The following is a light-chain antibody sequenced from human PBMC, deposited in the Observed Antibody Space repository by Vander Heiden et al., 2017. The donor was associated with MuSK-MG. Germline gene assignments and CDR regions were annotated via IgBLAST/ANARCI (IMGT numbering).Light chain of an antibody. CDR2: GAS. J-gene: IGKJ2*01. CDR1: QSISSH. V-gene: IGKV3-15*01. CDR3: QQDDNGPYT. Sequence: EIVMTQSPATLSVSPGERATLSCRASQSISSHLAWYQQKPGQAPRLLISGASTRATGIPARSSGSGSGSEFTLTISRLMSTAFPVYYCQQDDNGPYTFGQGTKLEIK.